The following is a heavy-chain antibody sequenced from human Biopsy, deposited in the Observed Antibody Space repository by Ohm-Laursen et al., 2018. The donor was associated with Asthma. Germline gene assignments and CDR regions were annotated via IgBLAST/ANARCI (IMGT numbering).Heavy chain of an antibody. CDR1: GGTFSNFA. J-gene: IGHJ6*02. Sequence: SSAKVSCKAPGGTFSNFAISWVRQAPGQGLEWLGGIMTVFGATNYAQKFQGRVTITADESTSTAYMEVTSLRSEDTAIYYCARCQVGYSSGWSLLLKKIYYSGMDVWGQGTAVTVSS. D-gene: IGHD6-19*01. CDR3: ARCQVGYSSGWSLLLKKIYYSGMDV. CDR2: IMTVFGAT. V-gene: IGHV1-69*01.